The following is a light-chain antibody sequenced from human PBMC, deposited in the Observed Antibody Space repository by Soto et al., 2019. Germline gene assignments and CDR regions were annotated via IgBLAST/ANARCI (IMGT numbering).Light chain of an antibody. J-gene: IGKJ3*01. CDR1: QSVSSSY. Sequence: EIVLTQSPGTLSLSPGERATLSCRASQSVSSSYLAWYQQKSGQAPRLLIYGAISRATGIPYRFSGSGSGTDFALTISRLEPEDCAVYYCQQYGSSLFTFGPGTKMDIK. CDR3: QQYGSSLFT. CDR2: GAI. V-gene: IGKV3-20*01.